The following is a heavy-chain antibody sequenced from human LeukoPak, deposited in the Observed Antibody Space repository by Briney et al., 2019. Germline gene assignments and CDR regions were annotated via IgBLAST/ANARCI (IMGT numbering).Heavy chain of an antibody. V-gene: IGHV4-4*07. Sequence: SETLSLTCTVSGDSVSSYWWSWLRQPAGKEQEWIARIHRSGSTRYNPSLESRVIISVDASQNHFALWKTTMPGADTADDDCAKFGDYGNYWGQGILVTVSS. CDR2: IHRSGST. CDR3: AKFGDYGNY. CDR1: GDSVSSYW. J-gene: IGHJ4*02. D-gene: IGHD4-17*01.